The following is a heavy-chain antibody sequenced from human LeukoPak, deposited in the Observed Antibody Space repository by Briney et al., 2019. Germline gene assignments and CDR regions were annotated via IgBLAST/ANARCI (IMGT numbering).Heavy chain of an antibody. J-gene: IGHJ4*02. CDR1: GITFSGFE. Sequence: GGSLRPSFAAPGITFSGFEFKWVPPAPGKGLGGLSYISHRGTPGHYAASVKGGFTPPRDNAKNSFFLKMNSLRPEDRAVYYCTGKDFPGGPGFDYGGKGPLVTVPS. V-gene: IGHV3-48*03. CDR2: ISHRGTPG. CDR3: TGKDFPGGPGFDY. D-gene: IGHD3-3*01.